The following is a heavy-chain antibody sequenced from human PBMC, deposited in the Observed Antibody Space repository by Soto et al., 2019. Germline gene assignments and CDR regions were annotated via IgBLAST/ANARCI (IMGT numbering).Heavy chain of an antibody. D-gene: IGHD6-19*01. CDR1: GFTFSNAC. J-gene: IGHJ3*02. V-gene: IGHV3-23*01. Sequence: PGGSLRLSCAASGFTFSNACINWVRQAPGKGLEWVSAISGSGGSTYYADSVKGRFTISRDNSKNTLYLQMNSLRAEDTAVYYCATWGAVAGISGAFDIWGQGTMVTVSS. CDR3: ATWGAVAGISGAFDI. CDR2: ISGSGGST.